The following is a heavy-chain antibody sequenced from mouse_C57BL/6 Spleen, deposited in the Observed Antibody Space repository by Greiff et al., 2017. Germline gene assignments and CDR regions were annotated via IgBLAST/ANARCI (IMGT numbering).Heavy chain of an antibody. J-gene: IGHJ1*03. V-gene: IGHV1-78*01. Sequence: QVQLQQSDAELVKPGASVKISCKVSGYTFTDHTIHWMKQRPEQGLEWIGYIYPSDGSTKYNEKFKGKATLTAEKSSCTAYLQLNSLTSDDSAVYFCAREQLRLRYFDVWGTGTTVTVSS. CDR1: GYTFTDHT. CDR3: AREQLRLRYFDV. D-gene: IGHD3-2*02. CDR2: IYPSDGST.